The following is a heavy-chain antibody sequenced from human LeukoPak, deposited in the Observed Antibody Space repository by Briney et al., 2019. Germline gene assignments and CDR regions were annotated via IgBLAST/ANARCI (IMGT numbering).Heavy chain of an antibody. Sequence: GGSLRLSCAASGFTFSSYAMSWVRQAPGKGLEWVSYISSSGSTIYYADSVKGRFTISRDNAKNSLYLQMNSLRAEDTAVYYCARDRHSSSWLRFPGPDYWGQGTLVTVSS. CDR2: ISSSGSTI. CDR1: GFTFSSYA. J-gene: IGHJ4*02. CDR3: ARDRHSSSWLRFPGPDY. V-gene: IGHV3-48*04. D-gene: IGHD6-13*01.